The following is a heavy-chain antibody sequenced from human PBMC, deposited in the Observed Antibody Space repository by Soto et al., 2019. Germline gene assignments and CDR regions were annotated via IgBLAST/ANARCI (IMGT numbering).Heavy chain of an antibody. CDR2: IYYSGST. CDR1: GGSISSGGYY. V-gene: IGHV4-31*03. CDR3: ARGGLPYGSDGCWFDP. D-gene: IGHD3-10*01. J-gene: IGHJ5*02. Sequence: QVQLQESGPGLVKPSQTLSLTCTVSGGSISSGGYYWRWIRQHPVKGLEWIGYIYYSGSTYYNPSLNSRVTISVDTSKNQFSLKLSSVTAADTAVYYCARGGLPYGSDGCWFDPWGQGTLVTVSS.